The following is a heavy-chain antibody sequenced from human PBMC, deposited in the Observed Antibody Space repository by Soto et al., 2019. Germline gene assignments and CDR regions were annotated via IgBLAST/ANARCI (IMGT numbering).Heavy chain of an antibody. CDR1: GGTFSNHG. V-gene: IGHV1-69*06. D-gene: IGHD3-10*01. CDR2: SIPMFDRT. CDR3: ARGGDLSRLRTTDFFYYGMDV. Sequence: QVQLVQSGAEVKKPGSSVKVSCKASGGTFSNHGFSWVRQAPGHGLEWMGGSIPMFDRTQYAQRFQGRTTSTADKSTKKAYMQLSSLRSEDTALYYCARGGDLSRLRTTDFFYYGMDVWGQGTTVIVSS. J-gene: IGHJ6*02.